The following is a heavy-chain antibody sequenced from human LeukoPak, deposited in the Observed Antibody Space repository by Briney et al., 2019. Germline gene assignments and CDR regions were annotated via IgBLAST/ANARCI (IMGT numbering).Heavy chain of an antibody. D-gene: IGHD2-2*01. CDR3: ARGSKEPIVVVPAAKFWFDP. CDR1: GGSIISSDHY. V-gene: IGHV4-61*08. CDR2: IYYSGST. Sequence: SETLSLTCTVSGGSIISSDHYWGWIRQPPGKGLEWIGYIYYSGSTNYNPSLKSRVTISVDTSKNQFSLKLSSVTAADTAVYYCARGSKEPIVVVPAAKFWFDPWGQGTLVTVSS. J-gene: IGHJ5*02.